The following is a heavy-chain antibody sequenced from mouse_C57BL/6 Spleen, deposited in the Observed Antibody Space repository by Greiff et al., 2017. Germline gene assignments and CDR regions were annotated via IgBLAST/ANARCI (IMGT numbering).Heavy chain of an antibody. CDR3: ARGETYYSNYTWFAY. CDR2: IDPSDSET. V-gene: IGHV1-52*01. J-gene: IGHJ3*01. D-gene: IGHD2-5*01. Sequence: QVQLQQPGAELVRPGSSVKLSCKASGYTFTSYWMHWVKQRPIQGLEWIGNIDPSDSETHYNQKFKDKATLTVDKSSSTAYMKLSSLTSEDSAVYYCARGETYYSNYTWFAYWGQGTLVTVSA. CDR1: GYTFTSYW.